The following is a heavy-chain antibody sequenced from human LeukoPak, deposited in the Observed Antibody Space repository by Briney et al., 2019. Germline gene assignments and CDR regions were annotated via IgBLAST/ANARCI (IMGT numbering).Heavy chain of an antibody. CDR1: GFTVSSNY. V-gene: IGHV3-53*01. J-gene: IGHJ4*02. Sequence: PGGSLRLSCAASGFTVSSNYMSWVRQAPGKGLEWVSAIYSGGSAYYTHSVKGRFTVSRDNSKNTLFLQMNSLRAEDTAVYYCATRRYCSSSSCYDYWGQGTLVTVSS. D-gene: IGHD2-2*01. CDR3: ATRRYCSSSSCYDY. CDR2: IYSGGSA.